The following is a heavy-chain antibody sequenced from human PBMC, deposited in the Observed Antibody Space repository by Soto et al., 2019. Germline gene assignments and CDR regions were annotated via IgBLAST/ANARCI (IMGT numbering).Heavy chain of an antibody. V-gene: IGHV1-69*01. D-gene: IGHD2-15*01. J-gene: IGHJ6*02. CDR3: ALGYCSGGSCSFYGMYV. CDR1: GGTFSSYA. CDR2: IIPIFGTA. Sequence: QVQLVQSGAEVKKPGSSVKVSCKASGGTFSSYAISWVRQAPGQGLEWMGGIIPIFGTANYAQKFQGRVTITADESTSTAYMELSSLRSADTAVYYCALGYCSGGSCSFYGMYVWGQGTTVTVAS.